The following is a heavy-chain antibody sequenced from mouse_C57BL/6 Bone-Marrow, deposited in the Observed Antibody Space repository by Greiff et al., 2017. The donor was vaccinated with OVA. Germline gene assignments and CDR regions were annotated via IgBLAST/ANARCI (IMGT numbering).Heavy chain of an antibody. Sequence: QVQLQQPGAELVKPGASVKLSCKASGYTFTSYWMHWVKQRPGRGLEWIGRIDPNSGGTKYNQKFKGKATLTVDKSSSTAYMELNSLTSEDSAVYYCARHGSSPSYWYFDVWGTGTTVTVSS. D-gene: IGHD1-1*01. CDR1: GYTFTSYW. J-gene: IGHJ1*03. CDR3: ARHGSSPSYWYFDV. V-gene: IGHV1-62-3*01. CDR2: IDPNSGGT.